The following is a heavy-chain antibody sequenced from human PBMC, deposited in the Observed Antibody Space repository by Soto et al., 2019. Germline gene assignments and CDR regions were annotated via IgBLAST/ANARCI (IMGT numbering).Heavy chain of an antibody. CDR2: IYDNGTT. D-gene: IGHD3-10*01. Sequence: EVQLVESGGGLIQPGGSLSLSCAASGLTVSNAYMACVRQAPGMGLEWVSVIYDNGTTYYADSVKGRFTISRDTSTNTLSLQMDSLRAEDTAVYYCVRPLPSGRNYGLGVWGQGTTVTVSS. J-gene: IGHJ6*02. V-gene: IGHV3-53*01. CDR1: GLTVSNAY. CDR3: VRPLPSGRNYGLGV.